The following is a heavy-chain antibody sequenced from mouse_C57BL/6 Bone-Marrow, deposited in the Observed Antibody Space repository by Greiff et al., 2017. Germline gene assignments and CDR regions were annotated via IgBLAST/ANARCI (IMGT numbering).Heavy chain of an antibody. CDR2: IRNKANVYTT. J-gene: IGHJ3*01. Sequence: EVMLVESGGGLVQPGGSLRLSCATSGFTFTDYYMSWVRQPPGKALEWLGFIRNKANVYTTEYSASVKGRLTISRDNSQSLLYLQMNTLRAEDSATYDCESGSRAWFADWGQGTRVTVSA. V-gene: IGHV7-3*02. CDR3: ESGSRAWFAD. CDR1: GFTFTDYY. D-gene: IGHD3-3*01.